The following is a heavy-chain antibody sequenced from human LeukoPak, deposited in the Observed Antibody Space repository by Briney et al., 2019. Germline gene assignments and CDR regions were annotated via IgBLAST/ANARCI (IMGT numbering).Heavy chain of an antibody. V-gene: IGHV4-30-2*01. J-gene: IGHJ4*02. CDR2: IYHSGST. D-gene: IGHD3-22*01. CDR3: ARAGRANSSGYYYVFDY. CDR1: GGSISSGGYS. Sequence: SQTLSLTCAVSGGSISSGGYSWSWIRQPPGKGLEWIGYIYHSGSTYYNPSLKSRVTISVDRSKNQFSLKLSSVTAADTAVYYCARAGRANSSGYYYVFDYWGQGTLVTVSS.